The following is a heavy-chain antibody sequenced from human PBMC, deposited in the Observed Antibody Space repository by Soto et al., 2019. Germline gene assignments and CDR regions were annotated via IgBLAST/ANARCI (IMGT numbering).Heavy chain of an antibody. V-gene: IGHV2-5*02. CDR2: IYWDDDK. J-gene: IGHJ3*02. Sequence: SGPTLVNPTQTPTLTCTFSGFSLRISGVGVGWVRQPPGKALEWLALIYWDDDKRYSPSLKSRLTITKCTSKNQVVLTMTNMDPVDTATYYCAHSATVSDAFDIWGQGTRVTVSS. CDR1: GFSLRISGVG. CDR3: AHSATVSDAFDI. D-gene: IGHD2-15*01.